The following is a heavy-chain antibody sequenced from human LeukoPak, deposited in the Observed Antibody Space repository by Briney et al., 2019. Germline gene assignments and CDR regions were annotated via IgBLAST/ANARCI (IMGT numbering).Heavy chain of an antibody. J-gene: IGHJ4*02. CDR2: ISYDGSNK. V-gene: IGHV3-30*04. CDR1: GFTFSSYA. D-gene: IGHD5-18*01. Sequence: PGGSLRLSCAASGFTFSSYAMHWVRQAPGKGLEWVAVISYDGSNKYYADSVKGRFTISRDNSKNTLYLQMNSLRAEDTAVYYCARDGPLQLWLIYYFDYWGQGTLVTVSS. CDR3: ARDGPLQLWLIYYFDY.